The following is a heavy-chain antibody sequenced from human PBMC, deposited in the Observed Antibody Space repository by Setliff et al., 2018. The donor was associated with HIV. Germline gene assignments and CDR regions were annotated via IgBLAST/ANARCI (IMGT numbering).Heavy chain of an antibody. CDR1: GGSFSSCY. CDR3: ARVGHYYGSGSPFDP. V-gene: IGHV4-34*01. CDR2: INHSGST. J-gene: IGHJ5*01. D-gene: IGHD3-10*01. Sequence: PSETLSLTCAVYGGSFSSCYWSWIRQPPGKGLEWIGEINHSGSTNYNPSLKSRVTISVDTSKNQFSLKLSSVTAADTAVYYCARVGHYYGSGSPFDPWGQGTLVTVSS.